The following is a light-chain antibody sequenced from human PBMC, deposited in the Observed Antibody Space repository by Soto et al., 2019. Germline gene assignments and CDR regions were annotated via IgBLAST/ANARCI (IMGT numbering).Light chain of an antibody. CDR3: CSYAGSYPVV. CDR2: EVS. CDR1: SSDIGVYNY. V-gene: IGLV2-14*01. J-gene: IGLJ2*01. Sequence: QSALTRPASVSGSPGQSITISCTGTSSDIGVYNYVSWYQQHPGKAPKLVICEVSNRPSGVSSRFSGSKSGNTASLTISGLRAEDEADYYCCSYAGSYPVVFGGGTKLTVL.